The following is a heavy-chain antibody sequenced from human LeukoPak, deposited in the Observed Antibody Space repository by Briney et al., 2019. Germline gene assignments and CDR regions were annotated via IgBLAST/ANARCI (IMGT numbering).Heavy chain of an antibody. CDR2: VYYSGST. Sequence: SETLSLTCTVSGGSISSSNSYWGWIRQTPGKGLEWIGSVYYSGSTYYNPSLKSRLTISVDTSKTQFSLKLSSVTAADTAVYYCARIPAGGYFDYWGQGTPVTVSS. V-gene: IGHV4-39*01. D-gene: IGHD2-8*02. J-gene: IGHJ4*02. CDR3: ARIPAGGYFDY. CDR1: GGSISSSNSY.